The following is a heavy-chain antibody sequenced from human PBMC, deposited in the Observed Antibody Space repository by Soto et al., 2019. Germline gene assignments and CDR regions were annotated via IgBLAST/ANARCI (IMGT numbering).Heavy chain of an antibody. CDR3: ARMTVDTAMDFDY. CDR1: GFSLSNARMG. Sequence: SGPTLVNPTETLTLTCTVSGFSLSNARMGVSWIRQPPGKALEWPAHIFSNDEKSYSTSLKSRLTIPKDTSKSQVVLTMTNMDPVDTATYYCARMTVDTAMDFDYWGQGTLVTVSS. V-gene: IGHV2-26*01. CDR2: IFSNDEK. D-gene: IGHD5-18*01. J-gene: IGHJ4*02.